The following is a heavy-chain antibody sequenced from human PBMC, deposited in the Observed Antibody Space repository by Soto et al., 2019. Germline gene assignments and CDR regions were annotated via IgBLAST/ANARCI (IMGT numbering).Heavy chain of an antibody. CDR2: IYYSGST. CDR1: GGSISSSSYY. D-gene: IGHD2-2*02. V-gene: IGHV4-39*01. Sequence: SETLSLTCTVSGGSISSSSYYWGWIRQPPGKGLEWIGSIYYSGSTYYNPSLKSRVTISVDTSKNQFSLKLSSVTAADTAVYYCARLNVVPAAIGLDPWGQGTLVTV. J-gene: IGHJ5*02. CDR3: ARLNVVPAAIGLDP.